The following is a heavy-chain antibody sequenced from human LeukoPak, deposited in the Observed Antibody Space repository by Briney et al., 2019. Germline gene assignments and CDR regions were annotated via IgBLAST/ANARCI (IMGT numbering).Heavy chain of an antibody. CDR3: ASPWGTTLEMATMGYYGMDV. V-gene: IGHV3-23*01. CDR2: ISGSGCST. D-gene: IGHD5-24*01. J-gene: IGHJ6*02. CDR1: GFTFSSYA. Sequence: GGSLRLSCAASGFTFSSYAMSWVRQAPGKGLEWVSAISGSGCSTYYADSVEGRFTISRDNSKNTLYLQMNSLRAEDTAVYYCASPWGTTLEMATMGYYGMDVWGQGTTVTVSS.